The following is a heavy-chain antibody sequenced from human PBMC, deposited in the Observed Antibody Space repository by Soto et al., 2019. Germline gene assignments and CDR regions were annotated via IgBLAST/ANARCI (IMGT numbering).Heavy chain of an antibody. CDR3: GTGYCSAGSWALDY. J-gene: IGHJ4*02. CDR2: IKSKTDGGTT. V-gene: IGHV3-15*07. CDR1: GFTFINAW. Sequence: EVQLVESGGGLVKPGGSLRLSCAASGFTFINAWMNWVRQAPGKGLEWVGRIKSKTDGGTTDYAAPVKGRVTISRDDSKNTLYLQMNSLKIEDTAVYYCGTGYCSAGSWALDYWGQGTLVTVSS. D-gene: IGHD2-15*01.